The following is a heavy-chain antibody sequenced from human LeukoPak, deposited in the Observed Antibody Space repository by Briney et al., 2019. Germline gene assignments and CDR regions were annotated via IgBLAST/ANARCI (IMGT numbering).Heavy chain of an antibody. CDR3: ATTPGGLWNWFDP. CDR2: IYYSGST. V-gene: IGHV4-39*01. D-gene: IGHD3-10*01. CDR1: GGSISSSSYY. J-gene: IGHJ5*02. Sequence: KPSETLSLTCTVSGGSISSSSYYWGWIRQPPGKGLEWIGSIYYSGSTYYNPSLKSRLTISADTSKNQFSLKLSSVTAADTAVYYCATTPGGLWNWFDPWGQGTLVTVSS.